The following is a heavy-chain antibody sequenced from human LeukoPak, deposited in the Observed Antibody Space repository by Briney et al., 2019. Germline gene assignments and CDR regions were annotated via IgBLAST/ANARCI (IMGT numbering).Heavy chain of an antibody. D-gene: IGHD3-16*01. Sequence: GGSLRLSCAASGFTFSRYWMSWVRQAPGKGLGWVANINEDGGAKYYVDSVKGRFTISRDNAKNSQYLQMNSLRVEDTAVYYCATKGGDYWGQGALVTVSS. J-gene: IGHJ4*02. CDR2: INEDGGAK. V-gene: IGHV3-7*01. CDR1: GFTFSRYW. CDR3: ATKGGDY.